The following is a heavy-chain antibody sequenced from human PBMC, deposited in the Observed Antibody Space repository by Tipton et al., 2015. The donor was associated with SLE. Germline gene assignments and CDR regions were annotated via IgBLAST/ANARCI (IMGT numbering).Heavy chain of an antibody. CDR1: GFSFNFYS. V-gene: IGHV3-23*04. CDR2: ISDTAYYK. CDR3: AKARTTVTSYDAFDI. J-gene: IGHJ3*02. D-gene: IGHD4-17*01. Sequence: QLVQSGGGLVKPGGSLRLSCAASGFSFNFYSMNWVRQAPGKGLEWVSAISDTAYYKNYSDSVKGRFTISRDNSRNTLSLEMNSLRAEDTAVYYCAKARTTVTSYDAFDIWGQGTMVTVSS.